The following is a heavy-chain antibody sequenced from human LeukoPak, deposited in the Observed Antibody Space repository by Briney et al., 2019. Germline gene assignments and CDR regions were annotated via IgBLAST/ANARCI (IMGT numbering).Heavy chain of an antibody. V-gene: IGHV1-58*02. CDR1: GFTFTSSA. CDR3: ARGGARYYDFWSGYYDPGFDY. D-gene: IGHD3-3*01. CDR2: IVVCSGNT. Sequence: ASVKVSCKASGFTFTSSAMQWVRQARGQRLEWIGWIVVCSGNTNYAQKFQERVTMTREMSTSTVYMELSRLRSEDTAVYYCARGGARYYDFWSGYYDPGFDYWGQGTLVTVSS. J-gene: IGHJ4*02.